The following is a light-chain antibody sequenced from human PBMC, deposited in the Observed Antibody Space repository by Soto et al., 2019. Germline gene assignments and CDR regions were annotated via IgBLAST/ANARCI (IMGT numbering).Light chain of an antibody. V-gene: IGKV3-11*01. Sequence: EIVLTQSPATLSLSPGQRATLSCRSSQTVDTYLAWYQHKPGQSPRLLIYDVSNRATGIPARFSGSGSGTDFTLNISSLEPEDVAIYYCQHRADLPLTFGGGTKVEIK. J-gene: IGKJ4*01. CDR1: QTVDTY. CDR3: QHRADLPLT. CDR2: DVS.